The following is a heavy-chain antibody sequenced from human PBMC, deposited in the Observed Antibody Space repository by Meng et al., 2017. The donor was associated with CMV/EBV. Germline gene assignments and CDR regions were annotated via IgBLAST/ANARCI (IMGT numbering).Heavy chain of an antibody. J-gene: IGHJ4*02. CDR2: ISAYNGNT. V-gene: IGHV1-18*01. CDR1: GYTFTSYG. Sequence: QVQLVQAGAEVKKPGASGKVSCKAYGYTFTSYGISWVRQAPGQGLEWMGWISAYNGNTNYAQKLQGRVTMTTDTSTSTAYMELRSLRSDDTAVYYCARDPAWSVITPRRGFDYWGQGTLVTVSS. CDR3: ARDPAWSVITPRRGFDY. D-gene: IGHD2-15*01.